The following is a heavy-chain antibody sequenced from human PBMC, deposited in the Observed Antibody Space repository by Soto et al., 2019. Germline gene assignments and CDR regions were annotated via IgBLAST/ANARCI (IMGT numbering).Heavy chain of an antibody. V-gene: IGHV3-48*01. Sequence: PGGSLRLSCAASGFTFSTYSMNWVRQAPGKGLEWVSYISGASGTIYYADSMQGRFTISRDNAKNSLYLQMNSLRAEDTAVYYCAKCDDSYDILTGYYESPYYYYGMDVWGQGTTVTVSS. D-gene: IGHD3-9*01. J-gene: IGHJ6*02. CDR1: GFTFSTYS. CDR3: AKCDDSYDILTGYYESPYYYYGMDV. CDR2: ISGASGTI.